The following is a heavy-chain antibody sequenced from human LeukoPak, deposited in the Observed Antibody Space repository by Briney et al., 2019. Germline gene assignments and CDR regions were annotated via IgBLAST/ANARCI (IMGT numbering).Heavy chain of an antibody. V-gene: IGHV4-39*01. CDR1: GGSISSSSYY. CDR2: IYYSGST. D-gene: IGHD3-16*01. CDR3: ARLDGGYFDY. J-gene: IGHJ4*02. Sequence: SETLSLTCTVSGGSISSSSYYWGWIRQPPGQGLEWIGSIYYSGSTYYNPSLKSRVTISVDTSKNQFSLKLSSVTAADTAVYYCARLDGGYFDYWGQGTLVTVSS.